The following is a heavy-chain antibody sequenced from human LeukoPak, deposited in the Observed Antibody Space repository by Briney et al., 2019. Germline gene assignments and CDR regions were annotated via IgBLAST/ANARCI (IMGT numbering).Heavy chain of an antibody. CDR1: GYTFTGYY. J-gene: IGHJ4*02. D-gene: IGHD4-17*01. V-gene: IGHV1-2*02. CDR2: INPNSGGT. Sequence: ASVTVSCKASGYTFTGYYMHWVRQAPGQGLEWMGWINPNSGGTNYAQKFQGRVTMTRDTSISTAYMELSRLRSDDTAVYYCARGGYGDYSQNFDYWGQGTLVTVSS. CDR3: ARGGYGDYSQNFDY.